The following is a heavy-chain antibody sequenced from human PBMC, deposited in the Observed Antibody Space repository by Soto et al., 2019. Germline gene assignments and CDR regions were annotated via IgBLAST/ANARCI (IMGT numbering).Heavy chain of an antibody. CDR3: ARGPGIQLWFQAFDI. D-gene: IGHD5-18*01. CDR1: GDSVSSSSAA. V-gene: IGHV6-1*01. CDR2: TYYRSKWYN. J-gene: IGHJ3*02. Sequence: PSQTLSLTCAISGDSVSSSSAAWNWIRQSPSRGLEWLGRTYYRSKWYNDYAVSVKSRITINPDTSKNQLSLQLNSVTPEDTAVYYCARGPGIQLWFQAFDIWGQGTMVTVSS.